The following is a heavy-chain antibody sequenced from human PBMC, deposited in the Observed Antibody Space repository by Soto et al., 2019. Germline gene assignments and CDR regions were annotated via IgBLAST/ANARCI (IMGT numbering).Heavy chain of an antibody. D-gene: IGHD3-3*01. CDR3: ARAGGFGSGYYGPDAFDI. J-gene: IGHJ3*02. CDR1: GFIFTTYD. CDR2: ISSNSRTI. Sequence: DVQLVESGGALAQPGGSLRLSCAASGFIFTTYDMNWVRQVPGKGLEWVSYISSNSRTIYHADSVKGRFTISRDNAKNSLFMQMNSLRAEDTAVYYCARAGGFGSGYYGPDAFDIWGQGTMVTVSS. V-gene: IGHV3-48*01.